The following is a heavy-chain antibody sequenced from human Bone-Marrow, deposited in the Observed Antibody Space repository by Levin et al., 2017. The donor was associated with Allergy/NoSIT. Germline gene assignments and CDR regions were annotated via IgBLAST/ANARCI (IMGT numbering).Heavy chain of an antibody. D-gene: IGHD3/OR15-3a*01. CDR1: GFHFRSYW. CDR3: ASEYYGVWTGYYYDY. J-gene: IGHJ4*02. Sequence: LSLTCAASGFHFRSYWMHWVRQAPGKGLVWVSRISSDGSTTTYADSVKGRFTISRDNAKNTLYLHMNSLRAEDTAVYYCASEYYGVWTGYYYDYWGQGTLVTVSS. V-gene: IGHV3-74*01. CDR2: ISSDGSTT.